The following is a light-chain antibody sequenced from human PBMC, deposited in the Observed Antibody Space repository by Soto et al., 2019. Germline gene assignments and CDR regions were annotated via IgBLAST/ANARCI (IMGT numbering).Light chain of an antibody. CDR3: CTNAGNVGV. V-gene: IGLV2-11*01. CDR1: SSDVGGYNY. J-gene: IGLJ1*01. CDR2: DVT. Sequence: ALTQPPSVSGSPGQSVTISCTGTSSDVGGYNYVAWYQQHPGKAPKIMIYDVTERPSGVPDRFSGSKSGNTASLTISGLQAEDEADYYCCTNAGNVGVFGTGTKVTVL.